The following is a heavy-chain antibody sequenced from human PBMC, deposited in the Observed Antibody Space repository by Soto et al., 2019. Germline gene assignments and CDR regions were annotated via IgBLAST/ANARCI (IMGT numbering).Heavy chain of an antibody. CDR2: ITHSGTS. Sequence: SETLSRTCTVSGYSISSGYSWGFVRQTPGKGLERIGIITHSGTSFYNPSRRSRVTISMDTANNHFSLKLQSRTAIDTAVYYCERASGGESGWGDWNDPWGQGTLVTVSS. CDR3: ERASGGESGWGDWNDP. CDR1: GYSISSGYS. D-gene: IGHD2-21*01. J-gene: IGHJ5*02. V-gene: IGHV4-38-2*02.